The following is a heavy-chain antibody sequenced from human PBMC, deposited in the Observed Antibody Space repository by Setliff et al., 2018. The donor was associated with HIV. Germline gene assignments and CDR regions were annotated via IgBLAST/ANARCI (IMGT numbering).Heavy chain of an antibody. CDR2: INHSGST. CDR1: GVSFTGHY. J-gene: IGHJ4*01. V-gene: IGHV4-34*01. CDR3: ATLRWLRSKHSDY. D-gene: IGHD5-12*01. Sequence: SETLSLTCAVYGVSFTGHYWSWIRQTPGKGLEWIGEINHSGSTNYNPSLKSRVTMSVDTSKNQFSLKLRSVTAADTAVYFCATLRWLRSKHSDYWGQGILVTVSS.